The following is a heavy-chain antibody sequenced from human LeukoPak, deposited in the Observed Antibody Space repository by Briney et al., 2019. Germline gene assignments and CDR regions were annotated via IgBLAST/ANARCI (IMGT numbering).Heavy chain of an antibody. D-gene: IGHD3-3*01. CDR2: INPNSGGT. V-gene: IGHV1-2*02. Sequence: ASVKVSCKASGYTFTGYYMHWVRQAPGQGLEWMGWINPNSGGTNYAQKFQGRVTMTRDTSISTAYMELSRLRSDDTAVYYCARGYYDFWSGPIAWLYYFDYWGQGTLVTASS. J-gene: IGHJ4*02. CDR3: ARGYYDFWSGPIAWLYYFDY. CDR1: GYTFTGYY.